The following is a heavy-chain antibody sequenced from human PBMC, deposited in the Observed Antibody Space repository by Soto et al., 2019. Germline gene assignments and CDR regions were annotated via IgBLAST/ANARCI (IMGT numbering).Heavy chain of an antibody. J-gene: IGHJ3*02. CDR1: GGSISSGGYY. V-gene: IGHV4-31*03. Sequence: PSETLSLTCTVSGGSISSGGYYWSWIRQHPGKGLEWIGYIYYSGSTYYNPSLKSRVTISVDTSKNQFSLKLSSVTAADTAVYYCARGGIVATNTGAFDIWGQGTMVTVSS. CDR2: IYYSGST. D-gene: IGHD5-12*01. CDR3: ARGGIVATNTGAFDI.